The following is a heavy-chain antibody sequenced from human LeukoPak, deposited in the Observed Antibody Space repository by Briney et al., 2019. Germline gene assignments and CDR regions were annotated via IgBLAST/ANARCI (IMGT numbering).Heavy chain of an antibody. CDR3: AGGGSSSWYYFDY. Sequence: SETLSLTCTVSGGSISSYYWSWIRQPPGKGLEWIGYIYYSGSTNYNPSLKSRVTISVDTSKNQFSLKLSSVPAADTAVYYCAGGGSSSWYYFDYWGQGTLVTVSS. V-gene: IGHV4-59*01. CDR1: GGSISSYY. J-gene: IGHJ4*02. D-gene: IGHD6-13*01. CDR2: IYYSGST.